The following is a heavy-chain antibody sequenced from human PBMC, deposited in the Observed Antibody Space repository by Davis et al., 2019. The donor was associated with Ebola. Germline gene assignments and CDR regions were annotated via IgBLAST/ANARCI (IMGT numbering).Heavy chain of an antibody. J-gene: IGHJ6*02. D-gene: IGHD6-13*01. Sequence: SVKVSCKASGYTFTSYGISWVRQAPGQGLEWMGGIIPIFGTANYAQKFQGRVTITADKSTSTAYMELSSLRSEDTAVYYCARDSRGYYYYYYGMDVWGQGTMVTVSS. V-gene: IGHV1-69*06. CDR2: IIPIFGTA. CDR1: GYTFTSYG. CDR3: ARDSRGYYYYYYGMDV.